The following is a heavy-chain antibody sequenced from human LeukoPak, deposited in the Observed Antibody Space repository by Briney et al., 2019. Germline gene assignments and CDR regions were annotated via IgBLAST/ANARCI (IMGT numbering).Heavy chain of an antibody. D-gene: IGHD3-10*01. Sequence: PSETLSLTCAVYGGSFSGYYWSWIRQPPGRGLEWIGEINHSGSANYNPSLKSRVTISVDTSKNQFSLKLSSVTAADTAVYYCATRMLVRGVRAKIDYWGQGTLVTVSS. CDR1: GGSFSGYY. V-gene: IGHV4-34*01. CDR3: ATRMLVRGVRAKIDY. CDR2: INHSGSA. J-gene: IGHJ4*02.